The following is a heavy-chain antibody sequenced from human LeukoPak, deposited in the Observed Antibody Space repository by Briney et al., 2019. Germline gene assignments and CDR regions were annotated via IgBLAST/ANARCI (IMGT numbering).Heavy chain of an antibody. J-gene: IGHJ6*02. V-gene: IGHV4-61*02. CDR2: IYTSGST. CDR1: GGSISSGSYY. CDR3: ARERDYYYYGMDV. Sequence: SQTLSLTCTVSGGSISSGSYYWSWIRQPAGKGLEWIGRIYTSGSTNYNPSLKSRVTISVDTSKNQFSLKLSSVTAADTAVYYCARERDYYYYGMDVWGQGTTVTVSS.